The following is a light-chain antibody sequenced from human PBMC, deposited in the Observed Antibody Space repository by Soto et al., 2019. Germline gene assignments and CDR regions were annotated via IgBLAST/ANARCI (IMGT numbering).Light chain of an antibody. CDR1: SSDVGGYNN. CDR3: ISYADTAWV. CDR2: EVT. V-gene: IGLV2-8*01. Sequence: QSALTQPPSASGSPGQSVTISCTGTSSDVGGYNNVSWYQQHPGKAPKLIIYEVTKRPSGVPDRFSGSKSGNTASLTVSGLQAEDEAYYHCISYADTAWVLGGGTKVTVL. J-gene: IGLJ3*02.